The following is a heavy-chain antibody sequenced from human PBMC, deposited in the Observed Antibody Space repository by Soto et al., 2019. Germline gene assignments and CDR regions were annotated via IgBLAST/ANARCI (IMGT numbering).Heavy chain of an antibody. Sequence: ASVKVSCKASEDTFTRYVIHWVRQAPGQRLEWMGWINAGNGNTKYSQNFQGRVTITRDASASTAYMELSSLRSQDTAVYYCATSTIDTSTWKQYFYGMDVWGQGATVTVSS. CDR3: ATSTIDTSTWKQYFYGMDV. CDR2: INAGNGNT. D-gene: IGHD6-13*01. J-gene: IGHJ6*02. CDR1: EDTFTRYV. V-gene: IGHV1-3*01.